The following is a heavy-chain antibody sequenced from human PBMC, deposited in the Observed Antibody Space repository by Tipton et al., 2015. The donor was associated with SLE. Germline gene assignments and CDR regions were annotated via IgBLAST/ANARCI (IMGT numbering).Heavy chain of an antibody. V-gene: IGHV4-59*12. CDR2: IYSSGGT. J-gene: IGHJ4*02. Sequence: TLSLTCSVSGGSINNYYWNWIRQTQGKGLEWIGYIYSSGGTDYNPSLKSRVTMSLDTSKNQFSLRLSSVTAADTAVYYCARDLPGVTTGQFDYWGQGTLVTVSS. CDR1: GGSINNYY. CDR3: ARDLPGVTTGQFDY. D-gene: IGHD4-11*01.